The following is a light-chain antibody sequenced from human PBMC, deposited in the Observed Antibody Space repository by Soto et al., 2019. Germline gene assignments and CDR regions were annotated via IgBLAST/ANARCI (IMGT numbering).Light chain of an antibody. CDR2: AAS. V-gene: IGKV1-39*01. CDR3: QQSYSPSPYT. J-gene: IGKJ2*01. Sequence: DIQMTQSPSSLSASVGDRVTITCRASQSISSYLNWYQQKPGKAPKLLIYAASSLQSGVPSRFSGSGSGTDFTLTISSLQPEDFATYYCQQSYSPSPYTFGHGTKLEIK. CDR1: QSISSY.